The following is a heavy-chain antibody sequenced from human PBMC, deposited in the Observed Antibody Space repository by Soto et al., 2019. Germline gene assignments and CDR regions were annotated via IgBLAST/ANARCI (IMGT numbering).Heavy chain of an antibody. J-gene: IGHJ1*01. CDR2: IHHSGST. Sequence: QVQLQESGPGLVKASQTLSLTCNVSGGSISSGGYYWTWIRQHPGKGLEWIGNIHHSGSTFYNPSIKSRVSISVDTSKNQFSLKLSSVPAVETAVYFCVRGVLSWGQGTLVTVSS. V-gene: IGHV4-31*03. CDR1: GGSISSGGYY. D-gene: IGHD3-10*01. CDR3: VRGVLS.